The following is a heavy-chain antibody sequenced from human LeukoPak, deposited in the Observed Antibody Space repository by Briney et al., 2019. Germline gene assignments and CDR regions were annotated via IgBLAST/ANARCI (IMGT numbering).Heavy chain of an antibody. D-gene: IGHD6-19*01. CDR2: IYYSGST. V-gene: IGHV4-39*07. CDR1: GGSISSSSYY. CDR3: ARGPLAPLFLFIAVAGGGFDP. J-gene: IGHJ5*02. Sequence: PSETLSLTCTVSGGSISSSSYYWGWIRQPPGKGLGWIGSIYYSGSTYYNPSLKSRVTISVDTSKNQFSLKLSSVTAADTAVYYCARGPLAPLFLFIAVAGGGFDPWGQGTLVTVSS.